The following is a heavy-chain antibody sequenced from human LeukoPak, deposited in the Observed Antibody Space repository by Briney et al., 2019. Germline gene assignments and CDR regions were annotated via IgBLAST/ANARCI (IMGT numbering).Heavy chain of an antibody. CDR2: INHSGST. J-gene: IGHJ5*02. V-gene: IGHV4-39*07. CDR1: GGSISSNDYY. Sequence: SETLSLTCTVSGGSISSNDYYWSWIRQPPGKGLEWIGEINHSGSTNYNPSLKSRVTISVDTSKNQFSLKLSSVTAADTAVYYCARGRVGRSSSWSPTGREFDPWGQGTLVTVSS. D-gene: IGHD6-13*01. CDR3: ARGRVGRSSSWSPTGREFDP.